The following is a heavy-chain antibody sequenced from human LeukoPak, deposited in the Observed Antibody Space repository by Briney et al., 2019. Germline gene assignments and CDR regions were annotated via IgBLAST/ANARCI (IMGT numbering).Heavy chain of an antibody. J-gene: IGHJ4*02. CDR2: ISYSDDTI. CDR1: GFTFRSYE. CDR3: AREAPNCRGNCLDY. Sequence: PGGSLRLSCAASGFTFRSYELNWVRQAPGKGLEWVSYISYSDDTIYYADSVKGRFTISRDNAKNSLYLQMNSLRAEDTAVYYCAREAPNCRGNCLDYWGQGTLVTVSS. D-gene: IGHD2-21*02. V-gene: IGHV3-48*03.